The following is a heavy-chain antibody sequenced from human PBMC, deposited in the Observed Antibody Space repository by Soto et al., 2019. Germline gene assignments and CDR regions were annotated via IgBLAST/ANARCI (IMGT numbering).Heavy chain of an antibody. J-gene: IGHJ3*01. CDR3: ARCTMRERILRV. D-gene: IGHD2-15*01. Sequence: QVQLQESGPGLVKPSETLSLTCTVSDDSVSSGTYYWIWIRHPPGKGLEWIVYIYYSGSTNYNPSLKPRVTRPVVQSKTQFTLKLRSGTAADTAVYYCARCTMRERILRVWCQGTMVAVSS. V-gene: IGHV4-61*01. CDR1: DDSVSSGTYY. CDR2: IYYSGST.